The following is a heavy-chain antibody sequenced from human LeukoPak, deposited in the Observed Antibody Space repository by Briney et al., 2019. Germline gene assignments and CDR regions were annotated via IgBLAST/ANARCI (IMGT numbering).Heavy chain of an antibody. D-gene: IGHD1-26*01. V-gene: IGHV4-30-4*08. Sequence: SETLSLTCTVSGGSISSGDYYWSWIRQPPGKGLEWIGYIYYSGSTYYNPSLKRRVTISVDTSQNPFSLKLSAVTPADTARDYCVRELMPIVGGNYLPYWGQGTLVTVSS. CDR1: GGSISSGDYY. CDR3: VRELMPIVGGNYLPY. CDR2: IYYSGST. J-gene: IGHJ4*02.